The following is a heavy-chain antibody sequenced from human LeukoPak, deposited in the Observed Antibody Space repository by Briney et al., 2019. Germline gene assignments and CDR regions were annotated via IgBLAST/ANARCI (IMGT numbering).Heavy chain of an antibody. D-gene: IGHD3-10*01. CDR3: AKEGAYPIITYDS. J-gene: IGHJ5*01. Sequence: TGGSLRLSCAASGFTFSNYWMNWVRQAPGKGLEWVANIKGDGKEKNYVDSVKGRFSISRDNAKNSLYLQMDSLRAEDTAVYYCAKEGAYPIITYDSWGQGALVTVSS. CDR2: IKGDGKEK. V-gene: IGHV3-7*01. CDR1: GFTFSNYW.